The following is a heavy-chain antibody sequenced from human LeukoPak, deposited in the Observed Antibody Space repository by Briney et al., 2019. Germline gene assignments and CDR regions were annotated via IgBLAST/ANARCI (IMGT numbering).Heavy chain of an antibody. CDR1: GGSISSSNW. Sequence: SETLSLTCAVSGGSISSSNWWSWVRQPPGKGLEWIGEIYHSGSTNYNPSLKSRVTISVDKSKNQFSLKLSSVTAADTAVYYCARDQRYYYGSGSYYNTNWFDPWGQGTLVTVSS. CDR2: IYHSGST. CDR3: ARDQRYYYGSGSYYNTNWFDP. J-gene: IGHJ5*02. D-gene: IGHD3-10*01. V-gene: IGHV4-4*02.